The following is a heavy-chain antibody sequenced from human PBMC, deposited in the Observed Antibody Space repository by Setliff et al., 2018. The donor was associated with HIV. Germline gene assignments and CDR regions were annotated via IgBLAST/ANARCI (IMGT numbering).Heavy chain of an antibody. CDR3: ARDSGMAVVGTWRRLDP. Sequence: ASVKVSCKASGYTFLNYGISWVRQTPGRGLEWMAWINVGNGDTKTARKFQGGVALTTDTSTSTAHMELRNLRSDDTAVYYCARDSGMAVVGTWRRLDPWGQGTLVTVSS. CDR2: INVGNGDT. CDR1: GYTFLNYG. J-gene: IGHJ5*02. D-gene: IGHD6-19*01. V-gene: IGHV1-18*01.